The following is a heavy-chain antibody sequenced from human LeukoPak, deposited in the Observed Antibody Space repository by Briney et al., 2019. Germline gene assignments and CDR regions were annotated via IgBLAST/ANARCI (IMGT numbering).Heavy chain of an antibody. D-gene: IGHD1-26*01. CDR1: GFIFSRYG. J-gene: IGHJ4*02. Sequence: GGSLRLSCAASGFIFSRYGMHWVRQAPGKGLEWVAVIWYDGSNQYYADSVKGRFTISRDNSKNTLYLQMNSLRAEDTAVYYCANGGVGADWGQGTLVTVSS. V-gene: IGHV3-33*06. CDR2: IWYDGSNQ. CDR3: ANGGVGAD.